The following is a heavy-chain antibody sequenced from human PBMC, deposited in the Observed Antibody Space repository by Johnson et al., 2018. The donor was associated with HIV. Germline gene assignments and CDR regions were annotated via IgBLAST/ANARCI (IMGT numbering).Heavy chain of an antibody. CDR1: GFSFDDYA. V-gene: IGHV3-9*01. D-gene: IGHD3-22*01. J-gene: IGHJ3*02. CDR2: ISWNRGIK. CDR3: ARSRAAYYYDSSGYYSAFDI. Sequence: VQLVESGGGLVQPGRSLRLSCAASGFSFDDYAMHWVRQAPGKGLEWVSGISWNRGIKDYADSVRGRFTISRDNAKNSLYLQMNSLRAEDTAVYYCARSRAAYYYDSSGYYSAFDIWGLGTMVTVSS.